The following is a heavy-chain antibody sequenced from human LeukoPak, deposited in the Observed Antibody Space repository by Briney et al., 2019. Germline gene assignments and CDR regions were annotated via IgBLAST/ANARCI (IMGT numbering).Heavy chain of an antibody. CDR3: ASQGWFGEEDTAFDI. Sequence: PSETLSLTCTVSGYSISSGHYWGWIRQPPGKGLEWIGSIYHSGITYYNPSLKSRVSISVDTSKNQLSLKLSSVTAADTGVYYCASQGWFGEEDTAFDIWGQGTMVTVSS. CDR1: GYSISSGHY. J-gene: IGHJ3*02. V-gene: IGHV4-38-2*02. D-gene: IGHD3-10*01. CDR2: IYHSGIT.